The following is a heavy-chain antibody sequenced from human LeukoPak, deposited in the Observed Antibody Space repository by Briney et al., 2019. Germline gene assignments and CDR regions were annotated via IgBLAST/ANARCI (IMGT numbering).Heavy chain of an antibody. V-gene: IGHV4-34*01. CDR1: GGSFSGYY. CDR3: ARGEGSGWYRGHWFDP. Sequence: SETLSLTCAVYGGSFSGYYWSWIRQLPGKGLEWIGEINHSGSTNYNPSLKSRVTISVDTSKNQFSLKMSSVTAADTAVYYCARGEGSGWYRGHWFDPWGQGTLVTVSS. D-gene: IGHD6-19*01. CDR2: INHSGST. J-gene: IGHJ5*02.